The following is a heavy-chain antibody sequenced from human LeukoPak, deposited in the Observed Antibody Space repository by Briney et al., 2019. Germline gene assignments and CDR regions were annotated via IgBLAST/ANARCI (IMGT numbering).Heavy chain of an antibody. CDR3: ARDPDGGDNWNYASYGMDV. CDR1: GYTFTSYG. Sequence: ASVTVSCKASGYTFTSYGISWVRQAPGQGLEWMGWISAYNGNTNYAQKLQGRVTMTTDTSTSTAYMELRSLRSDDTAVYYCARDPDGGDNWNYASYGMDVWGQGTTVTVSS. CDR2: ISAYNGNT. V-gene: IGHV1-18*01. J-gene: IGHJ6*02. D-gene: IGHD1-7*01.